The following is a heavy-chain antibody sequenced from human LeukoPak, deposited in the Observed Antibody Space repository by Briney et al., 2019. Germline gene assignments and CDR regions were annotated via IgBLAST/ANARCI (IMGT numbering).Heavy chain of an antibody. CDR3: ARDGFNSWGAFDV. CDR2: IYYNGNT. CDR1: GYSISSGYY. Sequence: SETLSLTCAVSGYSISSGYYWGWIRQPPGKGLEWIGYIYYNGNTNYNPSLKSRVTISVDTSKNQFSLKLNSLTAADTAVYYCARDGFNSWGAFDVWGQGTMATVSS. J-gene: IGHJ3*01. D-gene: IGHD5-24*01. V-gene: IGHV4-61*01.